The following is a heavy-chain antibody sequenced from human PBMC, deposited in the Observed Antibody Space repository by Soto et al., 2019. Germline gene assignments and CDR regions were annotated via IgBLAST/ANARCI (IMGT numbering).Heavy chain of an antibody. V-gene: IGHV1-69*13. CDR1: GGTFSSYA. D-gene: IGHD1-26*01. CDR2: IIPIFGTA. CDR3: ASHREGYSLFFDY. J-gene: IGHJ4*02. Sequence: SVKVSCKASGGTFSSYAISWVRQAPGQGLEWMGGIIPIFGTANYAQKFQGRVTITADESTSTAYMELSSLRSEDTAVYYCASHREGYSLFFDYWGQGTLVTVSS.